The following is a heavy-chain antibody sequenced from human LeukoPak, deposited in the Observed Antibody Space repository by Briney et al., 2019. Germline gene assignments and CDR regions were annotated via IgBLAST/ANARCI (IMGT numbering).Heavy chain of an antibody. CDR1: GYTLTELS. V-gene: IGHV1-24*01. Sequence: GASVKVSCKVSGYTLTELSMHWVRQAPGKGLEWMGGFDPEDGETIYAQKFQGRVTMTEDTSTDTAYMELSSLRSEDTAVYHCATHSGIAAAGIYYFDYWGQGTLVTVSS. J-gene: IGHJ4*02. CDR3: ATHSGIAAAGIYYFDY. D-gene: IGHD6-13*01. CDR2: FDPEDGET.